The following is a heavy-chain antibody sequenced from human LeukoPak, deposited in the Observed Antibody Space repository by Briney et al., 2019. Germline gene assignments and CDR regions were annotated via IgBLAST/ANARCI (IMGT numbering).Heavy chain of an antibody. V-gene: IGHV4-59*02. Sequence: TSETLSLTCAMSGGSVSGHYWDWIRQPPGKGLEWIGYIYASGSANYHPSLKSRVTISLDTSENHVSLRLTSVTAEDTAVYYCAREAPGGSGWTYFDYWGQGSLVTVSS. D-gene: IGHD6-19*01. CDR1: GGSVSGHY. CDR3: AREAPGGSGWTYFDY. CDR2: IYASGSA. J-gene: IGHJ4*02.